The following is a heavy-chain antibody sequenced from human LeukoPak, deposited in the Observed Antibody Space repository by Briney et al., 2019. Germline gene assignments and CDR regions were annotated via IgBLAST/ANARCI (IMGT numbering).Heavy chain of an antibody. Sequence: GGSLRLSCAASGFTFSSYSMNWVRQAPGKGLEWVSYISSSSTIYYADSVKGRFTISRDNAKNSLYLQMNSLRAEDTAVYYCARGVGYYDSQIIDYWGQGTLVTVSS. J-gene: IGHJ4*02. CDR1: GFTFSSYS. D-gene: IGHD3-22*01. CDR2: ISSSSTI. V-gene: IGHV3-48*04. CDR3: ARGVGYYDSQIIDY.